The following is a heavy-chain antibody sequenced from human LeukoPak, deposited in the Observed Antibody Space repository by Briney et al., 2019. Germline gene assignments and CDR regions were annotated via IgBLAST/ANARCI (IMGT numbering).Heavy chain of an antibody. Sequence: GGSLRLSCAASGFSFSSYWMIWVRQAPSKGLEWVANIRQDGSEKYYVDSVKGRFTISRDNAKNSLYLQMNSLRAEDTAVYYCARQPDDDAIDYWGQGTLVTVSS. CDR2: IRQDGSEK. D-gene: IGHD3-16*01. CDR3: ARQPDDDAIDY. CDR1: GFSFSSYW. J-gene: IGHJ4*02. V-gene: IGHV3-7*01.